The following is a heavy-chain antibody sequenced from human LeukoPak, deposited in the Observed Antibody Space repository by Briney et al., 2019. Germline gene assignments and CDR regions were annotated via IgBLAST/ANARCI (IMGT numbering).Heavy chain of an antibody. Sequence: ASVKVSCKASGYTFTGYYMHWVRQAPGQGLEWMGWINPNSGGTNYAQKFQGRVTMTRDTSISTAYMELSRLRSDDTAVYYCARGCFSYYYDSSGYDWWGQGTLVTVSS. D-gene: IGHD3-22*01. CDR1: GYTFTGYY. CDR3: ARGCFSYYYDSSGYDW. CDR2: INPNSGGT. V-gene: IGHV1-2*02. J-gene: IGHJ4*02.